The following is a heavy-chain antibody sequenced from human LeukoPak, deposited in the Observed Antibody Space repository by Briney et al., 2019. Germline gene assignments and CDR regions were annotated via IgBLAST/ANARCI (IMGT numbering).Heavy chain of an antibody. CDR3: ARDYDSSGYLPD. J-gene: IGHJ4*02. CDR2: IIPIFGTA. Sequence: SVKVSCKASGGTFSSYAISWVRQAPGQGLEWMEGIIPIFGTANYAQKFQGRVTITTDESTSTAYMELSSLRSEDTAVYYCARDYDSSGYLPDWGQGTLVTVSS. CDR1: GGTFSSYA. V-gene: IGHV1-69*05. D-gene: IGHD3-22*01.